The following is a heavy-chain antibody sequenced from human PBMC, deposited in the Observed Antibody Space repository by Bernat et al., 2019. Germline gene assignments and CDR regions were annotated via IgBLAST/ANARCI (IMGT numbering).Heavy chain of an antibody. CDR2: IYWDDDK. D-gene: IGHD4-11*01. CDR3: ASTVTITPGYYYMDV. V-gene: IGHV2-5*02. Sequence: QITLKESGPTLVKPTQTLTLTCTFSGFSLSTSGVGVGWIRQPPGKALEWLAVIYWDDDKRYSPSLKSRLTITKDTSKNQVVLTMTNIDPVDTATYFCASTVTITPGYYYMDVWGKGTTVTVSS. J-gene: IGHJ6*03. CDR1: GFSLSTSGVG.